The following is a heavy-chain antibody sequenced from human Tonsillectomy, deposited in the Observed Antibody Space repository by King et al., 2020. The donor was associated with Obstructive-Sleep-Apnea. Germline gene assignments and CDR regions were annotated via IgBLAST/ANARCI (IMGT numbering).Heavy chain of an antibody. Sequence: VQLVESGGGMVQPGGSLRLSCAASGFTFSSYAISWVRRAPGKGLEWGSAINTRGTTFYAGSVGGRFTISRDNSKYTVDLQVNSLRAEDTALYYCAKEGGGSGVYWVDSWGQGTLVTVSS. CDR2: INTRGTT. J-gene: IGHJ4*02. D-gene: IGHD3-10*01. V-gene: IGHV3-23*04. CDR3: AKEGGGSGVYWVDS. CDR1: GFTFSSYA.